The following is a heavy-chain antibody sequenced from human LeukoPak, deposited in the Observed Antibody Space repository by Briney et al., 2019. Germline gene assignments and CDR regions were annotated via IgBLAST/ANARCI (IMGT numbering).Heavy chain of an antibody. CDR2: IFYTGNT. CDR1: RGSISSYY. CDR3: ARDYSSGWYVSADAFDI. J-gene: IGHJ3*02. V-gene: IGHV4-59*01. Sequence: SETLSLTCTVSRGSISSYYWTWVRQPPGKGLEWIGHIFYTGNTNYNPSLRSRVTISLDTSKKQFSLKLTSVTAADTALYYCARDYSSGWYVSADAFDIWGQGTMVTVSS. D-gene: IGHD6-19*01.